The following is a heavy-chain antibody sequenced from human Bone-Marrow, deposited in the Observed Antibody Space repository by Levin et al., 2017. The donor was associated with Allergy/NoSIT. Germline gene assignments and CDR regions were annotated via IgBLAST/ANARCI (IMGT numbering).Heavy chain of an antibody. V-gene: IGHV4-34*01. Sequence: SQTLSLTCAVYGGSFSGYYWSWIRQPPGKGLEWIGEINHSGSTNYNPSLKSRVTISVDTSKNQFSLKLSSVTAADTAVYYCARVGITMVRGISYYYYGMDVWGQGTTVTVSS. CDR1: GGSFSGYY. CDR2: INHSGST. J-gene: IGHJ6*02. CDR3: ARVGITMVRGISYYYYGMDV. D-gene: IGHD3-10*01.